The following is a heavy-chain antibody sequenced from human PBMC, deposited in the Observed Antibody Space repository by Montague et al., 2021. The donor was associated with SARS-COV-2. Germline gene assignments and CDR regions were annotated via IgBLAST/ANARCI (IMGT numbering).Heavy chain of an antibody. V-gene: IGHV3-66*02. D-gene: IGHD3-10*01. Sequence: SLRLSCAASGFTVSSNYMSRVRQAPGKGLEWVSVIYSGGSTYYADSVKGRFTISGDNSKNTLYLQMNSLRAEDTAVYYCARDQRRYGSGSYYGPHYYYYGMDVWGQGTTVTVSS. J-gene: IGHJ6*02. CDR3: ARDQRRYGSGSYYGPHYYYYGMDV. CDR1: GFTVSSNY. CDR2: IYSGGST.